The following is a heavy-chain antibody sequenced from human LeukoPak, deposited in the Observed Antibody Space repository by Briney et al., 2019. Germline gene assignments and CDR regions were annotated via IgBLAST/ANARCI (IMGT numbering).Heavy chain of an antibody. CDR3: VRGGTPGYSSGRIDY. CDR2: IYSAGNT. D-gene: IGHD6-19*01. V-gene: IGHV3-53*04. CDR1: GFTVSSNY. J-gene: IGHJ4*02. Sequence: GGSLRLSCVASGFTVSSNYMSWVRQAPGKGLEWVSAIYSAGNTYYADSVKGRFTISRHNSKNTLYLQMNSLRVEDTAVYYCVRGGTPGYSSGRIDYWGQGTLVTVSS.